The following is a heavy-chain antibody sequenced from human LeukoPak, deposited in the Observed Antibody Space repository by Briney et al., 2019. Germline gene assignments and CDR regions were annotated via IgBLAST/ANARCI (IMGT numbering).Heavy chain of an antibody. Sequence: SETLSLTCTVSGGSISTYYWSWNRQPPGKGLEWIGYISYSGNTNYNPSLKSRVSLSVDTSKTQFSLRLSSVTAADTAVYYCAADYGDPDTLDYWGQGTHVTVSS. CDR3: AADYGDPDTLDY. J-gene: IGHJ4*02. CDR2: ISYSGNT. V-gene: IGHV4-59*01. CDR1: GGSISTYY. D-gene: IGHD4/OR15-4a*01.